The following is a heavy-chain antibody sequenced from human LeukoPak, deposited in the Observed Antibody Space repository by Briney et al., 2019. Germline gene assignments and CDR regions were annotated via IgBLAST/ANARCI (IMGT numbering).Heavy chain of an antibody. D-gene: IGHD6-13*01. Sequence: SGPTLVKPTQTLTLTCTFSGFSLSTSGVGVGWIRQPPGKALEWLAFIYWNDDKRYSPSLKSRLTITKDTSKNQVALTMTNMDPVDTATYYCAHSGLGCRSNWYYAFDVWGQGTMVTVSS. CDR1: GFSLSTSGVG. CDR3: AHSGLGCRSNWYYAFDV. J-gene: IGHJ3*01. CDR2: IYWNDDK. V-gene: IGHV2-5*01.